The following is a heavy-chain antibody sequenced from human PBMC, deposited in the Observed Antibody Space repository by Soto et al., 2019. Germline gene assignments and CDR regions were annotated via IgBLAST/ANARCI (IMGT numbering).Heavy chain of an antibody. V-gene: IGHV3-23*01. CDR3: AKGASAWYLTYFDH. J-gene: IGHJ4*02. CDR2: ISAGGAST. Sequence: GGSLRLSCAASGFTFTSYAMTWVRRAPGKGLEWVSAISAGGASTYYADSVEGRFSISRDSSNSTVYLQMNSLRAEDTAIYYCAKGASAWYLTYFDHWGQGTLVTVSS. D-gene: IGHD6-19*01. CDR1: GFTFTSYA.